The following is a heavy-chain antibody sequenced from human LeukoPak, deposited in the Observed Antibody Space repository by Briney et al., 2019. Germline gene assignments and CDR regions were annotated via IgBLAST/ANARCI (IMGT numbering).Heavy chain of an antibody. CDR2: IYSGGST. CDR1: GFTVSSNY. Sequence: PGGSPRLSCAASGFTVSSNYMSWVRQAPGKGLEWVSVIYSGGSTYYADSVKGRFTISRDNSKNTLYLQMNSLRAEGTAVYYCAVVAAPDWYFDLWGRGTLVTVSS. J-gene: IGHJ2*01. D-gene: IGHD2-15*01. CDR3: AVVAAPDWYFDL. V-gene: IGHV3-53*01.